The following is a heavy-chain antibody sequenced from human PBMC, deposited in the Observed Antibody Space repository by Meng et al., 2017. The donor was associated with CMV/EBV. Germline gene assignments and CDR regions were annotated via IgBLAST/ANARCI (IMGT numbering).Heavy chain of an antibody. J-gene: IGHJ4*02. CDR2: INPNSGGT. D-gene: IGHD3-22*01. CDR1: GYTFTGYY. CDR3: ARAHYDSSGYYDFDY. Sequence: SGYTFTGYYMHWVRQAPGQGHEWMGWINPNSGGTNYAQKFQGRVTMTRDTSISTAYMELSRLRSDDTAVYYCARAHYDSSGYYDFDYWGQGTLVTVSS. V-gene: IGHV1-2*02.